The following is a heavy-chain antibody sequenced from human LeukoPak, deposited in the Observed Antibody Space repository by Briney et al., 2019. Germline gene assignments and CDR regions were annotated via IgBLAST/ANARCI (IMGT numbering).Heavy chain of an antibody. CDR1: GYSISSGYY. J-gene: IGHJ4*02. CDR3: ARHSGRGVPAAFPFDY. CDR2: IYHSGST. Sequence: KTSETLSLTCAVSGYSISSGYYWGWIRQPPGKGLEWIGSIYHSGSTYYNPSLKSRVTISVDTSKNQFSLKLSSVTAADTAVYYCARHSGRGVPAAFPFDYWGQGTLVTVSS. D-gene: IGHD2-2*01. V-gene: IGHV4-38-2*01.